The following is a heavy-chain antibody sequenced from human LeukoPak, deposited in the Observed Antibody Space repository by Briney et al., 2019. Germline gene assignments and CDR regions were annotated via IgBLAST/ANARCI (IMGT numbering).Heavy chain of an antibody. CDR1: GGSFSTYA. V-gene: IGHV1-69*17. CDR3: ATYYDSSGASLREFDY. CDR2: IIPLFNIP. J-gene: IGHJ4*02. Sequence: SVKVSCKSSGGSFSTYALLWMRQAPGQGLEWMGGIIPLFNIPNYARKFQGRLTITADQSTTTAYMELSSLTSEDTAVYYCATYYDSSGASLREFDYWGQGTLVTVSS. D-gene: IGHD3-22*01.